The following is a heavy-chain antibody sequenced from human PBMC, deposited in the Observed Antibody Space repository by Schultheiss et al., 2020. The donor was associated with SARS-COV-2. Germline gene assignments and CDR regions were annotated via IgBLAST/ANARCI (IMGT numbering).Heavy chain of an antibody. J-gene: IGHJ6*02. D-gene: IGHD5-18*01. CDR1: GYTFTGYY. CDR2: ISAYNGNT. V-gene: IGHV1-18*04. CDR3: ARDLLDTAMATYGMDV. Sequence: ASVKVSCKASGYTFTGYYMHWVRQAPGQGLEWMGRISAYNGNTNYSQKLQGRVTMTTDTSTSTAYMELRSLRSDDTAVYYCARDLLDTAMATYGMDVWGQGTTVTVSS.